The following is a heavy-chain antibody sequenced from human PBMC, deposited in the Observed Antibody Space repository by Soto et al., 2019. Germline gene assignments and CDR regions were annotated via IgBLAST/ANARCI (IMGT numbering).Heavy chain of an antibody. V-gene: IGHV4-4*07. CDR3: ARGSYYGSGHQQPTDV. Sequence: SETLSLTCTVSGGSISSYYWSWIRQPAGKGLEWIGHIYTSGSTNYNPSLKSRVTMSVDTSKNQFSLKLSSVTAADTAVYYCARGSYYGSGHQQPTDVWGQGTTVTVSS. CDR1: GGSISSYY. D-gene: IGHD3-10*01. J-gene: IGHJ6*02. CDR2: IYTSGST.